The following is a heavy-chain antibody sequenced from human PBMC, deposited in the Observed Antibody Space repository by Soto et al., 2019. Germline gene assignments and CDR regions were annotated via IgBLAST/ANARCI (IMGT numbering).Heavy chain of an antibody. CDR1: GYTFMNYA. V-gene: IGHV1-18*01. D-gene: IGHD2-15*01. CDR2: ISPSTGNT. CDR3: ARCYCSLGSCYACWHLDL. Sequence: QVHLVQSGAEMKEPGASVKVSCQASGYTFMNYAISWVRQAPGQGLEWMGWISPSTGNTDQAQVXQDRVTLTLDSSTNTANMELRSLGTDDTAVYYCARCYCSLGSCYACWHLDLWGPGTLVTVSS. J-gene: IGHJ2*01.